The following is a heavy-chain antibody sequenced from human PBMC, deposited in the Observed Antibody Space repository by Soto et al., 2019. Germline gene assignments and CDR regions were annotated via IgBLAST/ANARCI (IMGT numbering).Heavy chain of an antibody. Sequence: GGSLRLSCAASGFTFSSYDMHWVRQATGKGLEWVSAIGTAGDTYYPGSVKGRFTISRENAKNSLYLQMNSLRAGDTAVYYCARGNYDFWSGYHPNRPTRGPFDYWGQGTLVTVSS. J-gene: IGHJ4*02. D-gene: IGHD3-3*01. V-gene: IGHV3-13*01. CDR3: ARGNYDFWSGYHPNRPTRGPFDY. CDR2: IGTAGDT. CDR1: GFTFSSYD.